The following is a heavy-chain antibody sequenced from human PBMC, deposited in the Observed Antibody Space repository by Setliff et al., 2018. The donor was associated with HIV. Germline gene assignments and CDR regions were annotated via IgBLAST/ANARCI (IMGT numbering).Heavy chain of an antibody. CDR3: ARVGFSSRHTGDFFDS. CDR2: IIPMYGPA. V-gene: IGHV1-69*13. CDR1: GVTFSNCS. Sequence: ASVKVSCKASGVTFSNCSISWVRQAPGQGFEWMGGIIPMYGPAHYAQKFQGRVTITADESTTTAYMELNSLTSEDTALYYCARVGFSSRHTGDFFDSWGQGTLVTVSS. J-gene: IGHJ4*02. D-gene: IGHD5-18*01.